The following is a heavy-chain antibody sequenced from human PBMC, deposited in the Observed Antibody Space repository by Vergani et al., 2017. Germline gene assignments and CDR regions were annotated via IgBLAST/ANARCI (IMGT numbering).Heavy chain of an antibody. Sequence: QVQLQESGPGLVKPSQTLSLTCTVSGGSISSGSYYWSWIRQPDGKGLEWIGRIYTSGSTNYNPSLKSRVTMSVDTSKNQFSLKLSSVTAADTAVYYCARGGYDFWSGYYRAGWFDPWGQGTLVTVSS. CDR1: GGSISSGSYY. J-gene: IGHJ5*02. D-gene: IGHD3-3*01. V-gene: IGHV4-61*02. CDR3: ARGGYDFWSGYYRAGWFDP. CDR2: IYTSGST.